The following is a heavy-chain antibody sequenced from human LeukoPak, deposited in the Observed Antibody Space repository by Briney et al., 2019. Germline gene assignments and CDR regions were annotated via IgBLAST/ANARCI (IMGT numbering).Heavy chain of an antibody. V-gene: IGHV3-21*01. J-gene: IGHJ4*02. CDR2: ISSSSSYI. Sequence: GGSLTLSCAASGFTFSSYSMNWVRQAPGKGLEWVSSISSSSSYIYYADSVKGRFTISRDNAKNSLYLQMNSLRAEDTAVYYCARVPVGDAGYWGQGTLVTVSS. D-gene: IGHD1-26*01. CDR3: ARVPVGDAGY. CDR1: GFTFSSYS.